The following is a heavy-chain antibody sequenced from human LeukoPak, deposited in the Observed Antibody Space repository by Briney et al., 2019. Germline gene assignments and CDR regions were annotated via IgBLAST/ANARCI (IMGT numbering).Heavy chain of an antibody. D-gene: IGHD3-10*01. CDR2: IWYDGSNK. Sequence: GGSLRLSCAASGVTFSSYGMHWVRQAPGKGLEWVAVIWYDGSNKYYADSVKGRFTISRDNSKNTLYLQMNSLRAEDTAVYYCARRFGWENFFDYWGQGTLVTVSS. J-gene: IGHJ4*02. V-gene: IGHV3-33*01. CDR1: GVTFSSYG. CDR3: ARRFGWENFFDY.